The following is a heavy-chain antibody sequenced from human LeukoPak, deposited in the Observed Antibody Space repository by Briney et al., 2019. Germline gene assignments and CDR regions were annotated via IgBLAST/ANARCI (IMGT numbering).Heavy chain of an antibody. Sequence: PGGSLRLSCAASGFTFSSYAMSWVRQAPGKGLEWVSAISGSGGSTYYADSVKGRFTISRDNSKNTLYLQMNSLRAEDTAVYYCAKDSPLVVVPAATNWFDPWGQGTLVTVSS. CDR3: AKDSPLVVVPAATNWFDP. CDR2: ISGSGGST. J-gene: IGHJ5*02. D-gene: IGHD2-2*01. CDR1: GFTFSSYA. V-gene: IGHV3-23*01.